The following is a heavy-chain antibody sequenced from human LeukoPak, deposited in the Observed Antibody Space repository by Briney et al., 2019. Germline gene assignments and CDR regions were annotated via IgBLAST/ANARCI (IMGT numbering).Heavy chain of an antibody. CDR3: ARGKKHYYNYLDV. CDR2: INHSGST. CDR1: GGSFSGYY. Sequence: SETLSLTRAVYGGSFSGYYWSWIRRPAGKGLEWIGEINHSGSTNYNPSLKSRVTISVDTTKNQFSLKLSSVTAADTAVYYCARGKKHYYNYLDVCGKGTTVTVSS. J-gene: IGHJ6*03. V-gene: IGHV4-34*01.